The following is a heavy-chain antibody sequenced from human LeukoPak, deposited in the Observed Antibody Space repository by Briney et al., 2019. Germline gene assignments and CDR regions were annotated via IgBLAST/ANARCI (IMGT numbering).Heavy chain of an antibody. D-gene: IGHD3-9*01. Sequence: SETLSLTCTVSGGSISSSSYYWGWIRQPPGKGLEWIVSIYYSGSTYYNPSLKSRVTISVDTSKNQFSLKLSSVTAADTAVYYCARVGGLYNYDILTGYLYYFDYWGQGTLVTVSS. V-gene: IGHV4-39*01. CDR1: GGSISSSSYY. CDR3: ARVGGLYNYDILTGYLYYFDY. CDR2: IYYSGST. J-gene: IGHJ4*02.